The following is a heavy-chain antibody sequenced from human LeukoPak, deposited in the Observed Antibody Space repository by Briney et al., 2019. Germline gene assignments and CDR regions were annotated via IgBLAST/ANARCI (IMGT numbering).Heavy chain of an antibody. J-gene: IGHJ4*02. CDR3: ASIGPELQLEPEYYFDY. CDR2: IIHIFGTA. D-gene: IGHD1-1*01. Sequence: SVKVSCKASGGTFSSYAISWVRQAPGQGLEWMGGIIHIFGTANYAQKFQGRVTITADESTSTAYMELSSLRSEDTAVYYCASIGPELQLEPEYYFDYWGQGTLVTVSS. V-gene: IGHV1-69*13. CDR1: GGTFSSYA.